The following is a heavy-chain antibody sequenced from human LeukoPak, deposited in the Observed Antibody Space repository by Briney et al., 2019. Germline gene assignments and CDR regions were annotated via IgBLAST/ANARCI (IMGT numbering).Heavy chain of an antibody. J-gene: IGHJ4*02. CDR3: ARPDYGDYVPGV. CDR2: INPNSGGT. CDR1: GGTFSSYA. D-gene: IGHD4-17*01. Sequence: ASVKVSCKASGGTFSSYAISWVRQAPGQGLEWTGWINPNSGGTNYAQKFQGRVTMTRDTSISTAYMELSRLRSDDTAVYYCARPDYGDYVPGVWGQGTLVTVSS. V-gene: IGHV1-2*02.